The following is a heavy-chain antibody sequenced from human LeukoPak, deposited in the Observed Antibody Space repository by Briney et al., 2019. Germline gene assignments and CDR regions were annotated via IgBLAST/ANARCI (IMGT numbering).Heavy chain of an antibody. CDR3: ARSLGYCSTTTCYASGDP. Sequence: SETLSLTCTVSGYSLTSGYYWGWIRQPPGKGLEWIASIFHSGSTSYNPSVKSRVTISVDTSKNQFSLKLSSVTAADTAVYYCARSLGYCSTTTCYASGDPWGQGTLVTVSS. V-gene: IGHV4-38-2*02. CDR2: IFHSGST. J-gene: IGHJ5*02. CDR1: GYSLTSGYY. D-gene: IGHD2-2*01.